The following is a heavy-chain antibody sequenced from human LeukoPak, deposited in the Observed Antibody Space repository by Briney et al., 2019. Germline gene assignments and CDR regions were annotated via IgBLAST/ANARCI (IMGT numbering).Heavy chain of an antibody. CDR1: GGSFRGYY. J-gene: IGHJ6*02. CDR3: ARGYSSSWYWSPYYYYYGMDV. Sequence: PSETLSLTCAVYGGSFRGYYWSWIRQPPGKGLEWIGEINHSGSTNYNPSLKSRVTISVDTSKNQFSLKLSSVTAADTAVYYCARGYSSSWYWSPYYYYYGMDVWGQGTTVTVSS. V-gene: IGHV4-34*01. D-gene: IGHD6-13*01. CDR2: INHSGST.